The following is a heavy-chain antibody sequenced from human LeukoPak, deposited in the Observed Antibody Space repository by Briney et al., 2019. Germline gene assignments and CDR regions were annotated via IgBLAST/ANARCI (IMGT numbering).Heavy chain of an antibody. V-gene: IGHV4-59*08. CDR2: IYYIGST. CDR1: GGPISGYY. Sequence: SETLSLTCTVSGGPISGYYWSWIRQSPGKGLEWIGYIYYIGSTNYYPSLKSRITISVDMSKNQVSLKLSSVTAADTAVYYCVRHGCSGGTCNSSYYMDVWGKGTTVTVSS. D-gene: IGHD2-15*01. J-gene: IGHJ6*03. CDR3: VRHGCSGGTCNSSYYMDV.